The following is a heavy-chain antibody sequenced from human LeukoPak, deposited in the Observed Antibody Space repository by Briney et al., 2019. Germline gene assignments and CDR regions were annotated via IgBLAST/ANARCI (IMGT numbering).Heavy chain of an antibody. Sequence: ASVKVSCKASGYTFTSYVMNWVRQAPGQGLEWMGWINTNTGNPTYAQGFTGRFVFSLDTSVSTAYLQISSLKAADTAVYYCARGSRVNYYYMDVWGKGTTVTVSS. J-gene: IGHJ6*03. D-gene: IGHD4-23*01. CDR3: ARGSRVNYYYMDV. CDR1: GYTFTSYV. V-gene: IGHV7-4-1*02. CDR2: INTNTGNP.